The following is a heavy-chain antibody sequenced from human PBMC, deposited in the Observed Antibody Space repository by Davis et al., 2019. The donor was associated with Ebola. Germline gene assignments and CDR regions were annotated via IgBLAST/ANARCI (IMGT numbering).Heavy chain of an antibody. CDR2: IYYTGST. J-gene: IGHJ3*02. V-gene: IGHV4-59*01. CDR1: GGSITNYY. D-gene: IGHD6-19*01. Sequence: PSETLSLTCTVSGGSITNYYWSWIRQTPGKGLEWIGYIYYTGSTNQNPSLKSRLTISIDTSKNQFSLRLNSVVAADTAVYFCARVRREQWLGNDAFDIWGQGTMITVSA. CDR3: ARVRREQWLGNDAFDI.